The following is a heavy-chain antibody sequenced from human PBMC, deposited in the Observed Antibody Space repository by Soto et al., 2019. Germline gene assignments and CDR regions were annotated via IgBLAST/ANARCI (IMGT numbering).Heavy chain of an antibody. V-gene: IGHV1-69*01. CDR1: GGTFSSYA. CDR3: ARRGYTARGLDYYGMDV. D-gene: IGHD5-12*01. Sequence: QVQLVQSGPEVKKPGSSVKVSCKASGGTFSSYAISWVRQAPGQGLEWMGGIIPIFGTANYAQKFQGRVTITADESTSTAYMELSSLRSEDTAVYYCARRGYTARGLDYYGMDVWGQGTTVTVSS. J-gene: IGHJ6*02. CDR2: IIPIFGTA.